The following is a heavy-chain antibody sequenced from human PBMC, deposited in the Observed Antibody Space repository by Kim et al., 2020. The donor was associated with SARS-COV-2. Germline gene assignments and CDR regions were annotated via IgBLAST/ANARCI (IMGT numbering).Heavy chain of an antibody. D-gene: IGHD2-15*01. CDR1: GGSFSGYY. V-gene: IGHV4-34*01. CDR3: ARGLVVVVVAAGNWFDP. J-gene: IGHJ5*02. Sequence: SETLSLTCAVYGGSFSGYYWSWIRQPPGKGLEWIGEINHSGSTNYNPSLKSRVTISVDTSKNQFSLKLSSVTAADTAVYYCARGLVVVVVAAGNWFDPWGQGTLVTVSS. CDR2: INHSGST.